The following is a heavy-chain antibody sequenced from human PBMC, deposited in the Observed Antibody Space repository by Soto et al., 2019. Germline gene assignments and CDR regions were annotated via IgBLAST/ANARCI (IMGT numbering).Heavy chain of an antibody. J-gene: IGHJ6*03. Sequence: SGPTLVNPTETLTLTCTVSGFSLSNARMGVSWIRQPPGKALEWLAHIFSNDEKSYSTSLKSRLTISKDTSKSQVVLTMTNMDPVDTATYYCARTIGYCSSTSCYLSVSSYYYYMDVWGKGTTVTVSS. CDR3: ARTIGYCSSTSCYLSVSSYYYYMDV. V-gene: IGHV2-26*01. CDR2: IFSNDEK. CDR1: GFSLSNARMG. D-gene: IGHD2-2*01.